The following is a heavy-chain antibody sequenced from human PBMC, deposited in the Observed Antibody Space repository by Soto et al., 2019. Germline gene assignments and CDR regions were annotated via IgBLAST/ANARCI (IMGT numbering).Heavy chain of an antibody. Sequence: PGGSLRLSCAASGFTFSSYGMHWVRQAPGKGLEWVAVISYDGSNKYYADSVKGRFTVSRDDAQNSVYLQMDSLRAEDTAVYYCARDLLHYDFWSGYSAYFYHGMDVWGPGTTVTVFS. D-gene: IGHD3-3*01. V-gene: IGHV3-30*03. CDR1: GFTFSSYG. CDR2: ISYDGSNK. J-gene: IGHJ6*02. CDR3: ARDLLHYDFWSGYSAYFYHGMDV.